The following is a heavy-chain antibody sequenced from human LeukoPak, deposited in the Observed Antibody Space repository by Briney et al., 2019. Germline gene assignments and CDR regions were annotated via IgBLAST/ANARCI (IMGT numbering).Heavy chain of an antibody. V-gene: IGHV4-59*01. CDR2: IYYTGNT. Sequence: SETLSLTCTVSGVSISSYYWSWIRQPPGKGLEWIGYIYYTGNTHYNFSLKSRVTISVATSKNQFSLKLSSVTAADTATYYCAREGRDRNRFEYWGHGTLVTVSS. D-gene: IGHD1-14*01. CDR1: GVSISSYY. CDR3: AREGRDRNRFEY. J-gene: IGHJ4*01.